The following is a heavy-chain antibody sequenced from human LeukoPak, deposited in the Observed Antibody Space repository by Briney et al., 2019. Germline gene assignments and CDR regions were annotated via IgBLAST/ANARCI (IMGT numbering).Heavy chain of an antibody. Sequence: GGSLRLSCAASGFTFSSYEMNWVRQAPGKGLEWVSYISSSGSTIYYADSVKGRFTISRDNAKNSLYLQMNSLRAGDTALYYCATSSHSGWQAGVDYWGQGTLVTVSS. CDR3: ATSSHSGWQAGVDY. J-gene: IGHJ4*02. CDR1: GFTFSSYE. D-gene: IGHD6-19*01. V-gene: IGHV3-48*03. CDR2: ISSSGSTI.